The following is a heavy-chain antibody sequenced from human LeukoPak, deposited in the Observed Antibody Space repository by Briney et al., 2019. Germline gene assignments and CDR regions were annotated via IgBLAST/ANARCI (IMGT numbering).Heavy chain of an antibody. V-gene: IGHV4-39*07. J-gene: IGHJ5*02. CDR3: ARGKGWFDP. CDR1: GGSISSSSYY. Sequence: SETLSLTCTVSGGSISSSSYYWGWIRQPPGKGLEWIGSIYYSGSTYYNPSLKSRVTISVDTSKNQFSLKLSSVTAADTAVYYCARGKGWFDPWGQGTLVTVSS. CDR2: IYYSGST.